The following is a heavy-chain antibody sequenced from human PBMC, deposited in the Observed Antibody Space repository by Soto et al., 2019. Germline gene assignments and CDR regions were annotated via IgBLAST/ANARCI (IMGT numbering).Heavy chain of an antibody. Sequence: QLLQSGGGLVQPGGSLTLSCAASGFTFGTTEMSWVSQAPGEGLEWVSTIDGSGGITYYADSVKGRFTISRDNSRNTVYLQTNSLRGDDTALYYCVKNSGRFNTWGQGALVTVSS. V-gene: IGHV3-23*01. CDR1: GFTFGTTE. D-gene: IGHD3-10*01. CDR3: VKNSGRFNT. CDR2: IDGSGGIT. J-gene: IGHJ5*02.